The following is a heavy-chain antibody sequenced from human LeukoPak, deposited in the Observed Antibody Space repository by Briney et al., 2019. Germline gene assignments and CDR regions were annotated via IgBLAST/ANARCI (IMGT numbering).Heavy chain of an antibody. V-gene: IGHV3-30*02. CDR1: GFTFSSYG. Sequence: PGGSLRLSCAAAGFTFSSYGMHSVRQAPGKGLEWVAFIRYDGSNKYFADSVKGRFTISRDSSKNTLYLQMNSLGAEDTAVYFCARRSGVAVAGAFDYWGQGTLVTVSS. CDR3: ARRSGVAVAGAFDY. D-gene: IGHD6-19*01. J-gene: IGHJ4*02. CDR2: IRYDGSNK.